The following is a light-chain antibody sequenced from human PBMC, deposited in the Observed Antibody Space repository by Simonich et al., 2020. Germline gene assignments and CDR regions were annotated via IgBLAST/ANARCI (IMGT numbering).Light chain of an antibody. CDR3: SSYTSSSTVV. Sequence: QSALTQPASVSGSPGQSITISCTETSSDFGGYNYVSWYQQHPGKAPKLMIYDVSKRPSGVSKRFSGSKYGNTASLTISGLQAEDEADYYCSSYTSSSTVVFGGGTKLTVL. CDR2: DVS. CDR1: SSDFGGYNY. V-gene: IGLV2-14*01. J-gene: IGLJ2*01.